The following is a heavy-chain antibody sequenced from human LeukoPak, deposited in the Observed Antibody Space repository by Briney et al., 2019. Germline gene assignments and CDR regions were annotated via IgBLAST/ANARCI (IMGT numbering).Heavy chain of an antibody. D-gene: IGHD6-13*01. CDR1: GLTLSDVW. Sequence: GGSLRLSCAVSGLTLSDVWMNWIRQAPGKGLEWVGFIRTKPYGGTTEYAASVRGRFTISRDDSKSIAYLQMNSLKTEDTAIYYCTRVIFSSSWYPFDFWGQGTLVTVSS. CDR2: IRTKPYGGTT. V-gene: IGHV3-49*03. J-gene: IGHJ4*02. CDR3: TRVIFSSSWYPFDF.